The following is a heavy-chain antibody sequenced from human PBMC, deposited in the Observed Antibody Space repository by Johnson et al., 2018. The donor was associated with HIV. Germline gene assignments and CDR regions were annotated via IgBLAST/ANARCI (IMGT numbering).Heavy chain of an antibody. Sequence: QVQLVESGGSLVKPGGSMRLSCAASGFTFTDYYMTWIRQAPGKGLEWVSHISRSGSTIYYADSVKGRFTISRDDSKNMLYLEMNSLKMEDTAVYYCSTGVIGVVAGAMLLPCHDAFDIWGQGTMVTVSS. CDR1: GFTFTDYY. D-gene: IGHD2-21*01. CDR3: STGVIGVVAGAMLLPCHDAFDI. CDR2: ISRSGSTI. V-gene: IGHV3-11*01. J-gene: IGHJ3*02.